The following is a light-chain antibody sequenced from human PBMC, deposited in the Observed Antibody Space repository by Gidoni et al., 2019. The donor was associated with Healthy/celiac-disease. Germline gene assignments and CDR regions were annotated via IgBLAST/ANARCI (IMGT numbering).Light chain of an antibody. CDR2: DAS. V-gene: IGKV3-11*01. Sequence: EIVLTQSPATLSWSPGERATLSCRARQSVSSYLAWYQQNPGQAPRLLISDASNRATGIPARFSGSGSGTDFTLTISSLEPEDFAVYYCQQRSNWPTFGGGTKVEIK. CDR1: QSVSSY. J-gene: IGKJ4*01. CDR3: QQRSNWPT.